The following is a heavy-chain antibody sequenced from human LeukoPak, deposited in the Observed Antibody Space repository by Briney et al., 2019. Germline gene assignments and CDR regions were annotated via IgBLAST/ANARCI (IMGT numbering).Heavy chain of an antibody. CDR2: ISSSSSTI. V-gene: IGHV3-48*04. Sequence: GGSLRLSCAASGFTFSSYSMNWARQAPGKGLEWVSFISSSSSTIYYTDSVKGRFTISRDNAKNSLYLQMNSLRAEDRAVYYCARGRGGSYSAIDYWGQGTLVTVSS. CDR1: GFTFSSYS. J-gene: IGHJ4*02. CDR3: ARGRGGSYSAIDY. D-gene: IGHD1-26*01.